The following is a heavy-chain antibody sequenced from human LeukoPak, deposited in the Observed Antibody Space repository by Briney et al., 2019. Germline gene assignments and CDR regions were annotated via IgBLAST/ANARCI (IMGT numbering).Heavy chain of an antibody. Sequence: SVKVSCKASGGTFSSYTISWVRQAPGQGLEWMGRIIPILGIANYAQKFQGRVTITADKSTSTAYMELSSLGSEDTAVYYCARGGRDYHSAFDYWGQGTLVTVSS. D-gene: IGHD4-11*01. CDR1: GGTFSSYT. V-gene: IGHV1-69*02. CDR3: ARGGRDYHSAFDY. CDR2: IIPILGIA. J-gene: IGHJ4*02.